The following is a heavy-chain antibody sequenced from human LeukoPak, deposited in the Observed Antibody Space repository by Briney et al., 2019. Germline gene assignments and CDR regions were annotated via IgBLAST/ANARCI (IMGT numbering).Heavy chain of an antibody. CDR2: INPSGGST. J-gene: IGHJ4*02. CDR3: ATVYYYGPGSYSYFDY. D-gene: IGHD3-10*01. CDR1: GYTFTSYY. V-gene: IGHV1-46*01. Sequence: AASVKVSCKASGYTFTSYYMHWVRQAPGQGLEWMGIINPSGGSTSYAQKFQGRVTMTEDTSTDTAYMELSSLRSEDTAVYYCATVYYYGPGSYSYFDYWGQGTLVTVSS.